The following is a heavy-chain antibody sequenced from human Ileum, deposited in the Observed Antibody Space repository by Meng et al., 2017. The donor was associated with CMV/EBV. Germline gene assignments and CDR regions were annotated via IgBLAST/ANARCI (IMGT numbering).Heavy chain of an antibody. Sequence: CAASGFAVSNAWMNWVRQAPGKGLEWVGRIKRKTDGGTTDYAAPVKGRFTISRDDSNSTLYLQMNSLKTEDTAVYYCSTGITMIVDNWGQGTLVTVSS. CDR1: GFAVSNAW. CDR3: STGITMIVDN. D-gene: IGHD3-22*01. CDR2: IKRKTDGGTT. J-gene: IGHJ4*02. V-gene: IGHV3-15*01.